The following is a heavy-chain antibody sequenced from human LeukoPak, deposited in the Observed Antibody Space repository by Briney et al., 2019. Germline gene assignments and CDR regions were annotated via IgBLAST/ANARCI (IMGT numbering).Heavy chain of an antibody. CDR2: IGNTET. J-gene: IGHJ4*02. Sequence: GSLRLSCATSGFPFETNAMSWVRQAPGKGLEWVATIGNTETFYADSVTGRFTISRDNSKNTVNLQMNRLRVEDTAIYYCAKDWIQFNRVFDCFDFWGQGTLVTVSS. CDR3: AKDWIQFNRVFDCFDF. D-gene: IGHD5-18*01. V-gene: IGHV3-23*01. CDR1: GFPFETNA.